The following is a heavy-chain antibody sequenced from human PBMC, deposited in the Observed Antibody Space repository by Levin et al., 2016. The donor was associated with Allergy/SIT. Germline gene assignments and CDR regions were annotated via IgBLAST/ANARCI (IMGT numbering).Heavy chain of an antibody. CDR3: ARVRKPGIAVAGTPRSRNNWFDP. D-gene: IGHD6-19*01. Sequence: GSLRLSCAVYGGSFSGYYWSWIRQPPGKGLEWIGEINHSGSTNYNPSLKSRVTISVDTSKNQFSLKLSSVTAADTAVYYCARVRKPGIAVAGTPRSRNNWFDPWGQGTLVTVSS. V-gene: IGHV4-34*01. J-gene: IGHJ5*02. CDR1: GGSFSGYY. CDR2: INHSGST.